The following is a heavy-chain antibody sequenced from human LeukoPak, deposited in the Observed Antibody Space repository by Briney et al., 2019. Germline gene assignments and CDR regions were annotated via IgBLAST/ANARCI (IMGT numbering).Heavy chain of an antibody. CDR3: ARGEYSRGWYNLDY. V-gene: IGHV4-61*02. CDR2: IYTSGST. J-gene: IGHJ4*02. Sequence: SETLSLTCTVSAGSISSGGYYWSWIRQPAGKGLEWIGRIYTSGSTNYNPSLKSRVTMSVDASKNQFSLKLSSVTAADTAVYYCARGEYSRGWYNLDYWGQGTLVTVSS. CDR1: AGSISSGGYY. D-gene: IGHD6-19*01.